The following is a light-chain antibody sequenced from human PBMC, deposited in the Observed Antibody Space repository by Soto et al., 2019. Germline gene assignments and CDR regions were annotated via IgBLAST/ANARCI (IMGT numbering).Light chain of an antibody. CDR3: SSYTSSSPDV. CDR2: EVS. J-gene: IGLJ1*01. V-gene: IGLV2-14*01. Sequence: QSALTQPASVSGSPGRSITISCTGTSRDVGGYDYVSWYQHHPGKAPKLTIYEVSNRPSGVSNRFSGSKSGNTASLTISGLQAEDEAEYYCSSYTSSSPDVFGTGTKVTVL. CDR1: SRDVGGYDY.